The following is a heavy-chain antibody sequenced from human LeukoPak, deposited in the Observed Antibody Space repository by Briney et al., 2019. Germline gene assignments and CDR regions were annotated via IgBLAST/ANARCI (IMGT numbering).Heavy chain of an antibody. CDR3: ARDGQDIPFDY. J-gene: IGHJ4*02. Sequence: PGGSLGLSCAASGFTSSSYAMHWVRQAPGKGLEWVAVISYDGSNKYYADSVKGRFTISRDNSKNTLYLQMNSLRAEDTAVYYCARDGQDIPFDYWGQGTLVTVSS. V-gene: IGHV3-30*04. CDR2: ISYDGSNK. CDR1: GFTSSSYA. D-gene: IGHD2-15*01.